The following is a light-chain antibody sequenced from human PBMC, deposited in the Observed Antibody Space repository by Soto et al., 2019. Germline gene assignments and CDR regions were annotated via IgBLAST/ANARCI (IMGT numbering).Light chain of an antibody. V-gene: IGKV1-5*01. J-gene: IGKJ4*02. CDR1: HSINSW. CDR2: DAS. CDR3: QQYNNWPWT. Sequence: DIPGTQSHFTLSASPGTRATTTCRASHSINSWLAWYQQKPGKAPKLLIYDASSLESGVPSRFSGSGSGTEFTLTISCLQSEDFAVYYCQQYNNWPWTFGGGTKVDIK.